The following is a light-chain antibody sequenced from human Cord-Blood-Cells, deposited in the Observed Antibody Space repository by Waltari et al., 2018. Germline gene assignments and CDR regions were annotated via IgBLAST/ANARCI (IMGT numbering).Light chain of an antibody. CDR3: CSYAGSYTLL. CDR1: SSDVGGYNY. Sequence: QSALTQPRPVSGSPGQSATISCTGTSSDVGGYNYVSWYQQHPGKAPKLMIYDVSKRPSGVPDRFSGSKSGNTASLTISGLQAEDEADYYCCSYAGSYTLLFGGGTKLTVL. CDR2: DVS. J-gene: IGLJ2*01. V-gene: IGLV2-11*01.